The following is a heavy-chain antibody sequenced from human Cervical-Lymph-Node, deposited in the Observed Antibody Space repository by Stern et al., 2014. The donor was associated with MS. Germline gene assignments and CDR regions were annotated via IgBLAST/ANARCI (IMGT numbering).Heavy chain of an antibody. CDR3: ARGGLEYSSSSTMN. D-gene: IGHD6-6*01. J-gene: IGHJ4*02. V-gene: IGHV1-69*09. CDR1: GGTFSSYA. Sequence: VQLVESGAEVKKPGSSVKVSCKASGGTFSSYAISWVRQAPGQGLEWMGRIIPILGIANYAQKFQGRVTITADKSTSTAYMELSSLRSEDTAVYYCARGGLEYSSSSTMNWGQGTLVTVSS. CDR2: IIPILGIA.